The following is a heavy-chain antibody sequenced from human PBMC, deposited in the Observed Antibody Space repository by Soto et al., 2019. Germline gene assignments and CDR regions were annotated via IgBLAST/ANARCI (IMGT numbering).Heavy chain of an antibody. CDR3: AKALYYYDSSPLDD. CDR2: THSDATES. CDR1: GFDFEEYA. J-gene: IGHJ4*02. V-gene: IGHV3-43D*04. Sequence: PVGPGRLACAAAGFDFEEYAMHWVLQGLGKGLEWVALTHSDATESYYMDSVKGRVTISRDNGKSSLYLQMDRLRPEDTALYFCAKALYYYDSSPLDDWGQG. D-gene: IGHD3-22*01.